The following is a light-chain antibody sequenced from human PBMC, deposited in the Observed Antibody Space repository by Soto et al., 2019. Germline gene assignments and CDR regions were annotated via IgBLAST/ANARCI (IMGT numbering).Light chain of an antibody. CDR2: DVS. Sequence: QSALTQPASVSGSPGQSITISCTGTSSDVGGYNYVSWYQQHPGKAPKLMIYDVSNRPSGVSNRFPGSKSGNTASLTISGLQAEDEGDYYCSSYTSTSTYVFGTVTKVTVL. CDR3: SSYTSTSTYV. CDR1: SSDVGGYNY. J-gene: IGLJ1*01. V-gene: IGLV2-14*01.